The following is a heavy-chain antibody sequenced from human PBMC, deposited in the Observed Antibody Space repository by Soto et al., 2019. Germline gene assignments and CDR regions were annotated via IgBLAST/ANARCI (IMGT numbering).Heavy chain of an antibody. V-gene: IGHV3-23*01. D-gene: IGHD3-9*01. CDR1: GFTFDSFA. J-gene: IGHJ4*02. CDR3: AKATNDWTYHFDY. Sequence: VQLLESGGDLVQPGGSLRLSCAASGFTFDSFAMTWVRQAPGKGLEWVSALSGVGDATNYADSVKGRFTISRDNSKNTLYLQINSLRPEATAVYYCAKATNDWTYHFDYWGQGTPVTVSS. CDR2: LSGVGDAT.